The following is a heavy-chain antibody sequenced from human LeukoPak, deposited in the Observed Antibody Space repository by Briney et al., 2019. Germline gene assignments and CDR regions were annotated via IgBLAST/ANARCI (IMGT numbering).Heavy chain of an antibody. CDR1: GFTFSGYA. CDR3: AKSSPMTMVRGANDY. Sequence: PGGSLRLSCAASGFTFSGYAMSWVRQAPGKGLEWVSSISGSGDSTYYADSVKGRFTISRDNSVNTLYLQMNSLRAEDTAVYYCAKSSPMTMVRGANDYWGQGTLVTVSS. D-gene: IGHD3-10*01. V-gene: IGHV3-23*01. J-gene: IGHJ4*02. CDR2: ISGSGDST.